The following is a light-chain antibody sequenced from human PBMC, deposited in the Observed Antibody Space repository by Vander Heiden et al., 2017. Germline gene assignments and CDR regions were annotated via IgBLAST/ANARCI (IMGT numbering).Light chain of an antibody. CDR3: MQGTHWPWT. V-gene: IGKV2-30*01. J-gene: IGKJ1*01. Sequence: VVMSQSPLPLHVTLGQQAPSPCRSRPRLVSTAGTTNFSCVQPRPGQSPRRLIYNVSTRASGVPARFSGSGSGTDFTLKISRVEAEDVGVYYCMQGTHWPWTFGQGTKVEIK. CDR2: NVS. CDR1: PRLVSTAGTTN.